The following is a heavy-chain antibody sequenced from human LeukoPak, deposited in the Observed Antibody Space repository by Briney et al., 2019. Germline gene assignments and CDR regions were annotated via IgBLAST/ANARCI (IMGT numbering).Heavy chain of an antibody. D-gene: IGHD3-10*01. J-gene: IGHJ4*02. CDR1: GFTFSSYG. Sequence: GGSLRLSCAASGFTFSSYGMHWVRQAPGKGLEWVAVISYDGSNKYYADSVKGRFTISRDNSKNTLYLQMNSLRAEDTAVYYCAIAYGSGSYSFDYWGQGTLVTVSS. V-gene: IGHV3-30*03. CDR3: AIAYGSGSYSFDY. CDR2: ISYDGSNK.